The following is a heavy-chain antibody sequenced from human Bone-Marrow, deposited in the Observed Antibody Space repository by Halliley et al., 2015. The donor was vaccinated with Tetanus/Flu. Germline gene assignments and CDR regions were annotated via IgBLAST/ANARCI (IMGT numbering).Heavy chain of an antibody. J-gene: IGHJ5*02. CDR3: AKTGSGGFDP. V-gene: IGHV4-4*06. Sequence: LEWIGEIHHIGTTNYNASLKSRLTMSVDRSKKQFSLTLKNGTAADTAVYFCAKTGSGGFDPWGQGTLVIVSS. CDR2: IHHIGTT. D-gene: IGHD6-25*01.